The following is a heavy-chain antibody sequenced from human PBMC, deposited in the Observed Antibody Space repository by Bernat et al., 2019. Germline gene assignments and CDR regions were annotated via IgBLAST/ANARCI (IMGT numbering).Heavy chain of an antibody. CDR1: GYTFTSYG. CDR2: ISAYNGNT. V-gene: IGHV1-18*04. D-gene: IGHD3-22*01. CDR3: AREGWYSSGYYFGPNDI. J-gene: IGHJ3*02. Sequence: QVQLVQSGAEVKKPGASVKVCCKASGYTFTSYGISWVRQAPGQGLEWMGWISAYNGNTNYAQKLQGRVTMTTGTSTSTAYMELRSLRSDDTAVYYCAREGWYSSGYYFGPNDIWGQGTMVTVSS.